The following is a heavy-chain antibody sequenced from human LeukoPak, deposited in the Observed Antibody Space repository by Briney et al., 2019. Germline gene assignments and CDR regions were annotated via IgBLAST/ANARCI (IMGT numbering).Heavy chain of an antibody. Sequence: GASVKVSYKACGGTFSSYAISWVRQAPGQGLEWMGGIIPIFGTANYAQKFQGRVTITTDESTRTAYMELSSLRSDAMAVYSCARARLYYDSSGYYYFSYFDYWGQGTLVTVSS. V-gene: IGHV1-69*05. J-gene: IGHJ4*02. CDR3: ARARLYYDSSGYYYFSYFDY. D-gene: IGHD3-22*01. CDR1: GGTFSSYA. CDR2: IIPIFGTA.